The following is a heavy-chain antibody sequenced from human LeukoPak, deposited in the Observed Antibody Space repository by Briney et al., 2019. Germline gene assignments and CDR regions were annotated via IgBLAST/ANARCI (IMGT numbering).Heavy chain of an antibody. V-gene: IGHV1-2*02. CDR2: INPNTGGT. J-gene: IGHJ4*02. CDR1: GYTFTGFY. Sequence: ASVKVSCKASGYTFTGFYMHWVRQAPGQGFEWMGWINPNTGGTNYAQKFQGRVTMTRDTSITTAYMELSGLTSDETAVYYCASYPRYSSWPPFDYSGQGTLVTVSS. D-gene: IGHD6-6*01. CDR3: ASYPRYSSWPPFDY.